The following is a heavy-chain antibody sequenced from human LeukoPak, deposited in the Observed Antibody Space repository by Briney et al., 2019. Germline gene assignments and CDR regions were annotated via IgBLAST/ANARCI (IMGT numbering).Heavy chain of an antibody. J-gene: IGHJ4*02. V-gene: IGHV4-39*07. CDR2: IYYSGST. D-gene: IGHD3-10*01. CDR3: ARAKDRRITMVRGVKGYFDY. Sequence: PSETLSLTCTVSGGSISSYYWGWIRQPPGKGLEWIGSIYYSGSTYYNPSLKSRVTISVDTSKNQFSLKLSSVTAADTAVYYCARAKDRRITMVRGVKGYFDYWGQGTLVTVSS. CDR1: GGSISSYY.